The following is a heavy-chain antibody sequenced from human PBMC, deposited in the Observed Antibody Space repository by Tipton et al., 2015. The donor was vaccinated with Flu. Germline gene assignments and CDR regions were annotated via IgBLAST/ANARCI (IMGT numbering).Heavy chain of an antibody. Sequence: SLRLSCAASGLTFRSSAMSWVRQAPGKGLEWVSSISESGGSTHYADSVRGRFTISRDNSKNTLYLLMSSLRAEDTAVYYCAKRAPFYGDPAYYFDYWGQGTLVTVSS. CDR3: AKRAPFYGDPAYYFDY. J-gene: IGHJ4*02. D-gene: IGHD4-17*01. CDR2: ISESGGST. V-gene: IGHV3-23*01. CDR1: GLTFRSSA.